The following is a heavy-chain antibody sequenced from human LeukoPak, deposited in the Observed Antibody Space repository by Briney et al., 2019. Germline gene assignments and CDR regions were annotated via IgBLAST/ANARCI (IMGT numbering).Heavy chain of an antibody. Sequence: KASETLSLTCTVSGGSISGYYWNWIRQPPGKGLEWIGYICYSGSTNYNPSLKSRVTMSLDTSKNQFSLKLSSVTAADTAVYHCARGYYDDRSGYCLDYWGQGTLVTVSS. CDR3: ARGYYDDRSGYCLDY. D-gene: IGHD3-22*01. CDR2: ICYSGST. CDR1: GGSISGYY. J-gene: IGHJ4*02. V-gene: IGHV4-59*01.